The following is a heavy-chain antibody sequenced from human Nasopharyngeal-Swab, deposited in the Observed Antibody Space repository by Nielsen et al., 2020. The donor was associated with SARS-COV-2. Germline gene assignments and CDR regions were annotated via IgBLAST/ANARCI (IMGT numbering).Heavy chain of an antibody. J-gene: IGHJ2*01. CDR1: GFTFSSYA. Sequence: GESLKISCVASGFTFSSYAMNWVRQAPGKGLEWVSTIHSDGNTYFADSVRGRFSSYRDNYRNTLSLQMNSLRAEDTAVYYCASRGAANDPSTRDLPYSRRTFDLWGRGTLVTVSS. CDR2: IHSDGNT. CDR3: ASRGAANDPSTRDLPYSRRTFDL. V-gene: IGHV3-23*01. D-gene: IGHD4-11*01.